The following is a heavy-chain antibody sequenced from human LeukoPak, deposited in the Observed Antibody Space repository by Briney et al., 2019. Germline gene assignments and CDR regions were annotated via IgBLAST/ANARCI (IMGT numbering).Heavy chain of an antibody. CDR2: IYSGGST. CDR3: VKVGEARYFDWLAPYFDF. CDR1: GFTVSSNY. D-gene: IGHD3-9*01. J-gene: IGHJ4*02. Sequence: PGGSLRLSCAASGFTVSSNYMSWVRQAPGKGLEWVSVIYSGGSTYYADSVKGRFTISRDNSNNTLYLQMNSLTPEDTAVYYCVKVGEARYFDWLAPYFDFWGQGTLVTVSS. V-gene: IGHV3-53*05.